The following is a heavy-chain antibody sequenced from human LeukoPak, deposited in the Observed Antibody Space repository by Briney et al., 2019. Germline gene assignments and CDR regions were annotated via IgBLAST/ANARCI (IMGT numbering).Heavy chain of an antibody. J-gene: IGHJ5*02. V-gene: IGHV1-2*02. CDR2: INPNSGGT. CDR3: GRGIQSFDP. Sequence: ASVTVSCKASGYTFTGYYMHWVRQAPGQGLEWMGWINPNSGGTNYAQKFQDRVTMTRDTSMSAAYMEISRLTYDDTAVYYCGRGIQSFDPWGQGTLVTVSS. CDR1: GYTFTGYY.